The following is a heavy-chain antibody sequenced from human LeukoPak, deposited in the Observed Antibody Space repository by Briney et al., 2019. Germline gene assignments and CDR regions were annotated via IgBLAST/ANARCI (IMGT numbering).Heavy chain of an antibody. Sequence: SVKVSCKASGGTFSSYAINWVRQAPGQGLEWMGRIIPMLGTVNYAQKFQGRVTIIADKFTSTAYMELSSLRSEDTAMYYCARDPSNTSGWKTWFDPWGQGTLVTVSS. D-gene: IGHD6-19*01. CDR2: IIPMLGTV. V-gene: IGHV1-69*04. CDR3: ARDPSNTSGWKTWFDP. CDR1: GGTFSSYA. J-gene: IGHJ5*02.